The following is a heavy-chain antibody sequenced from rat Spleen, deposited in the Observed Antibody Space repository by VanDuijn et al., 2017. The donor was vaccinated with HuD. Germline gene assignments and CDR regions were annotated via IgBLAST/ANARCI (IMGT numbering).Heavy chain of an antibody. CDR2: ITSTGDNI. J-gene: IGHJ2*01. CDR3: ARQDDYFDY. V-gene: IGHV5-31*01. CDR1: GFIFNNYW. Sequence: EVQLVESGGGLVQPGRSLKLSCEASGFIFNNYWMTWIRQAPGKGLEWVASITSTGDNIYYPDSVKGRFTISRDNAKSTLYVQMDSLRSEDTATYYCARQDDYFDYWGQGVMVTVSS.